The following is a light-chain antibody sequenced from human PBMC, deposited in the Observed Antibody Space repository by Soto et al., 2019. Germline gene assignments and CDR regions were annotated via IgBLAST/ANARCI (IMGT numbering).Light chain of an antibody. CDR2: EVS. J-gene: IGLJ1*01. CDR3: SSYTSSSTLV. CDR1: SSDVGCYNY. Sequence: ALTQPASVSGSPGQSITISCTGTSSDVGCYNYVSWYQQHPGKPPKLMIYEVSNRPSGVSNRFSGSKSGNTASLTISGLQADDEADYYCSSYTSSSTLVFGTGTKLTVL. V-gene: IGLV2-14*01.